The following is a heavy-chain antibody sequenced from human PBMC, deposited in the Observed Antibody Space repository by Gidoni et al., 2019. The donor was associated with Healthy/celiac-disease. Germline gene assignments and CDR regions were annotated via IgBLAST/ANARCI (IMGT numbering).Heavy chain of an antibody. CDR2: IYSGGST. J-gene: IGHJ6*02. D-gene: IGHD2-2*01. Sequence: EVQLVESGGGLIQPGGSLRLSCAASGFTVSSNYMSCVRQAPGKGLEWVSVIYSGGSTYYADSVKGRFTISRDNSKNTLYLQMNSLRAEDTAVYYCARSPGVPAGGAYYGMDVWGQETTVTVSS. V-gene: IGHV3-53*01. CDR3: ARSPGVPAGGAYYGMDV. CDR1: GFTVSSNY.